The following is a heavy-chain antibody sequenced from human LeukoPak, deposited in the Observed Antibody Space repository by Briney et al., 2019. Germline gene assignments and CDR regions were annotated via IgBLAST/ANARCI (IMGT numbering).Heavy chain of an antibody. CDR3: ARDLRYCSGGSCNDY. J-gene: IGHJ4*02. CDR1: GGTFSSYA. CDR2: IIPIFGTA. V-gene: IGHV1-69*13. Sequence: GASVKVSCKASGGTFSSYAISWVRQAPGQGLEWMGGIIPIFGTANYAQKFQGRVTITADESTGTAYMELSSLRSEDTAVYYCARDLRYCSGGSCNDYWGQGTLVTVSS. D-gene: IGHD2-15*01.